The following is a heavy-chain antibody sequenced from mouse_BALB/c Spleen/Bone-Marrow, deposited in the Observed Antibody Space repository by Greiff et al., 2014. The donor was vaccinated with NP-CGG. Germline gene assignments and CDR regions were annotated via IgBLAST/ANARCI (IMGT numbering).Heavy chain of an antibody. CDR3: AGSISCYFDD. J-gene: IGHJ1*01. CDR2: IRTKANGYTS. V-gene: IGHV7-3*02. CDR1: GFTFTDYY. D-gene: IGHD1-3*01. Sequence: EVQLQQSGGGLVQPGGSLRLSCATSGFTFTDYYMSWVRQPPGKALEWLGFIRTKANGYTSEYSVSVKGRFTITRDNSQSILYLQMNTLRAEDSAAYYCAGSISCYFDDWGQGTTVTVSS.